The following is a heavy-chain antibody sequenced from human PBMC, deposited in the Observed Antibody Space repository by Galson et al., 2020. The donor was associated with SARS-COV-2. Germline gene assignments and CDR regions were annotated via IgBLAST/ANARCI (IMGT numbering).Heavy chain of an antibody. Sequence: SGPTLVKPTQTLTLTCTFSGFSLSTSGVGVGWIRQPPGKALEWLALIYWDDDKRYSPSLKSRLTITKDTSKNQVVLTMTNMDPVDTATYYCAHMRLVLPALLDYYYYMDVWGKGTTVTVSS. D-gene: IGHD6-19*01. CDR3: AHMRLVLPALLDYYYYMDV. CDR2: IYWDDDK. V-gene: IGHV2-5*02. CDR1: GFSLSTSGVG. J-gene: IGHJ6*03.